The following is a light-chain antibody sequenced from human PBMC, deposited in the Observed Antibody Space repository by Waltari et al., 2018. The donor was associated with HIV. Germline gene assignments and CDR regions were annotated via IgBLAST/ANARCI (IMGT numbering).Light chain of an antibody. Sequence: ILMTQSPVTLSVSPGERATLSCWASQSIRTNLAWYEQNPGQTPRLLIYGASTRATGTQARFSGSGSGTEFTLTISSLQSEDLAFYYCQQYHNWPITFGGGTKVEIK. CDR1: QSIRTN. V-gene: IGKV3D-15*01. CDR2: GAS. J-gene: IGKJ4*01. CDR3: QQYHNWPIT.